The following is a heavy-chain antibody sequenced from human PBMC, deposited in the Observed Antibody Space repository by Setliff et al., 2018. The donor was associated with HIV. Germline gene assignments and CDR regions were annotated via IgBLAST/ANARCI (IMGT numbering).Heavy chain of an antibody. V-gene: IGHV4-38-2*01. CDR1: GYSVSSGYY. J-gene: IGHJ4*02. CDR2: MYYTGTT. Sequence: SETLSLTCAVSGYSVSSGYYWAWIRQAPGKGLQWIGQMYYTGTTDYNPSLSSRVTISQDKSRNQFSLELISVTAADTAVYYCAGGPGTTSIDYWAQGTLVTVSS. CDR3: AGGPGTTSIDY. D-gene: IGHD1-26*01.